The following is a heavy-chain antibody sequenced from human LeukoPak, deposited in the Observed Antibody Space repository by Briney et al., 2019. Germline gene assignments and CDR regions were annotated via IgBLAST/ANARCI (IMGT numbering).Heavy chain of an antibody. V-gene: IGHV1-18*01. D-gene: IGHD4-23*01. J-gene: IGHJ4*02. CDR1: GYTFTNYG. Sequence: ASVRVSCKTFGYTFTNYGLSWVRQAPGQGLEWVGWISTYNGDTDYAQKFQGRVTMTRDTSTNTAYMELSSLRPEDTAVYYCARVSSNSRGDYFDYWGQGTLVTVSS. CDR2: ISTYNGDT. CDR3: ARVSSNSRGDYFDY.